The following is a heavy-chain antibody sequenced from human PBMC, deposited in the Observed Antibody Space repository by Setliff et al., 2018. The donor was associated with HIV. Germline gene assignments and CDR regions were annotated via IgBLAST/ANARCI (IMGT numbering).Heavy chain of an antibody. V-gene: IGHV3-23*01. CDR3: AKDLGLRERSSPFDN. J-gene: IGHJ4*02. Sequence: GGSLRLSCAASGFSLSNSDVNWVRQAPGKGLEWVSSISGGFAYFADSVKGRFRLTKDDSKEILYLEMDSLRADDSAVYYCAKDLGLRERSSPFDNWGQGTLVTVSS. CDR1: GFSLSNSD. D-gene: IGHD7-27*01. CDR2: SISGGFA.